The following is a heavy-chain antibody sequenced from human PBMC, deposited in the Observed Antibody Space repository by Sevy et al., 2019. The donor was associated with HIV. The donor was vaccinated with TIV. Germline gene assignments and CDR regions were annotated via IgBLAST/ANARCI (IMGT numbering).Heavy chain of an antibody. CDR3: AKTINSGGGVVPAANYYYYGMDV. CDR2: ISGKGGSI. D-gene: IGHD2-2*01. V-gene: IGHV3-23*01. Sequence: GESLKISCAASGFTFSGYAMSWVRQAPGKGLEWVSAISGKGGSIHYADSVEGRFTMSRDNSKHTLYLQMNSLRAEDTAVYYCAKTINSGGGVVPAANYYYYGMDVWGQGTTVTVSS. J-gene: IGHJ6*02. CDR1: GFTFSGYA.